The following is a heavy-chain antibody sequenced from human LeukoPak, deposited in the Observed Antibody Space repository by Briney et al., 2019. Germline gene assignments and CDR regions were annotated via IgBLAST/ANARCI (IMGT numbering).Heavy chain of an antibody. V-gene: IGHV4-59*01. CDR1: GGSISYYY. J-gene: IGHJ4*02. D-gene: IGHD5-12*01. CDR2: IYYSGST. Sequence: PSETLSLTCTVSGGSISYYYWSWIRQPPGKGLEWIGSIYYSGSTNYNPSLQSRVTISVETSKNQVSLKLSSVTAADTAVCYCARHLYTGYDYWGQGILVTVSS. CDR3: ARHLYTGYDY.